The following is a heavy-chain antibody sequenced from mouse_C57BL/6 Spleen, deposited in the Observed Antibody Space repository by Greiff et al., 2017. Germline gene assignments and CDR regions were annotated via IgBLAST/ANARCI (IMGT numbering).Heavy chain of an antibody. V-gene: IGHV2-5*01. Sequence: VQRVESGPGLVQPSQSLSITCTVSGFSLTSYGVHWVRQSPGKGLEWLGVIWRGGSTDYNAAFMSRLSITKDNSKSQVFFKMNSLQADDTAIYYCAKKGGSSRAMDYWGQGTSVTVSS. J-gene: IGHJ4*01. CDR3: AKKGGSSRAMDY. D-gene: IGHD1-1*01. CDR1: GFSLTSYG. CDR2: IWRGGST.